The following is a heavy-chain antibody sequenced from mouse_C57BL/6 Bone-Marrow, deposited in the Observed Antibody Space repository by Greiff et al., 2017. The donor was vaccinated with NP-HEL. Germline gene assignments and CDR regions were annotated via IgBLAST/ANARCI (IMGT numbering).Heavy chain of an antibody. D-gene: IGHD1-1*01. Sequence: EVQLQQSGAELVRPGASVKLSCTASGFNIKDCYMHWVKQRPEQGLEWIGRIDPEDGDTEYAPKFQGKATMTADTSSNTAYLQLSSLTSEDTAVYYCTTIFSYYYGSSYDDYWGQGTTLTVSS. V-gene: IGHV14-1*01. CDR1: GFNIKDCY. J-gene: IGHJ2*01. CDR2: IDPEDGDT. CDR3: TTIFSYYYGSSYDDY.